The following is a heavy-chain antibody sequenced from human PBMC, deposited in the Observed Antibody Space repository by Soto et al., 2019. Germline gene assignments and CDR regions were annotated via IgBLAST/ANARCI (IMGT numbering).Heavy chain of an antibody. Sequence: GGSLRLSCTVSGFTFGDYAMSWVRQAPGKGLEWVGFIRSKAYGGTTEYVASLKGRFTISREDSKSSAYLQMNSLKTEDTAVYFGSGRTPMVSDYYVMDVWGQGTTVTVSS. D-gene: IGHD5-18*01. CDR3: SGRTPMVSDYYVMDV. CDR1: GFTFGDYA. J-gene: IGHJ6*02. V-gene: IGHV3-49*04. CDR2: IRSKAYGGTT.